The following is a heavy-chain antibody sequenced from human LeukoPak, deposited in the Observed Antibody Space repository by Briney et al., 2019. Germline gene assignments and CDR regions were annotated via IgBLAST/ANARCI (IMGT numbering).Heavy chain of an antibody. V-gene: IGHV4-59*01. CDR2: IYYSGST. D-gene: IGHD3-10*01. CDR1: GGSISSYY. CDR3: ARLLWFGEPYMDV. Sequence: SETLSLTCTVSGGSISSYYWSWIRQPPGRGLEWIGYIYYSGSTNYNPSLKSRVTISVDTSKNQFSLKLSSVSAADTAVYYCARLLWFGEPYMDVWGKGTTVTISS. J-gene: IGHJ6*03.